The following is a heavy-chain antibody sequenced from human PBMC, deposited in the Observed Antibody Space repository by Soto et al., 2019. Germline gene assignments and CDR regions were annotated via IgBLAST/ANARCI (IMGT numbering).Heavy chain of an antibody. D-gene: IGHD3-3*01. Sequence: QVQLQESGPGLVKPSQTLSLTCTVSGGSISSGDYYWSWIRQPPGKGLEWIGYIYYSGSTYYNPSLKSRVTRSVDPSKNQLSLKLSSVTAADTAVYYCARGPYYDFWSGPGRDYWGQGTLVTVAS. J-gene: IGHJ4*02. CDR3: ARGPYYDFWSGPGRDY. CDR1: GGSISSGDYY. CDR2: IYYSGST. V-gene: IGHV4-30-4*01.